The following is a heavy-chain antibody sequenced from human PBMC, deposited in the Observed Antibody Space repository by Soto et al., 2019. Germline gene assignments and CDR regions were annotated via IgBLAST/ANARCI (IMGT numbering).Heavy chain of an antibody. CDR1: GFTFSDYW. Sequence: EVQLVESGGGLVQPGGSLRLSCAASGFTFSDYWMSWVRQAPGKGLEWVANIKLDGSEEYYVDSVKGRFTISRDNAKNYLSLKMNSLRVEDTDVYYCVRLPRGQWRAHLDYWGQGTLVTVSS. J-gene: IGHJ4*02. CDR3: VRLPRGQWRAHLDY. V-gene: IGHV3-7*01. CDR2: IKLDGSEE. D-gene: IGHD6-19*01.